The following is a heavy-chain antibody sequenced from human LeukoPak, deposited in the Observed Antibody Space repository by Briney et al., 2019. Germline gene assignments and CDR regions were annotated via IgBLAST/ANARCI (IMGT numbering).Heavy chain of an antibody. J-gene: IGHJ4*02. D-gene: IGHD3-3*01. Sequence: ASVKVSCKTSGYTFTAYYIHWVRQAPGQGLEWVGWINPKSGGTSSAQNFQGRVTLTRDTSIDTVYMELSRLRSGDTSLYYCARIRTSLSGGYYFDYWGQGTLVTVSS. CDR3: ARIRTSLSGGYYFDY. CDR2: INPKSGGT. V-gene: IGHV1-2*02. CDR1: GYTFTAYY.